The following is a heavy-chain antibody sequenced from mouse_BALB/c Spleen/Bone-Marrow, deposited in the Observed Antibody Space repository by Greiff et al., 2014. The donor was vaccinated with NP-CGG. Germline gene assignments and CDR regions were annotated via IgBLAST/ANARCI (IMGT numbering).Heavy chain of an antibody. CDR2: IWAGGTT. CDR1: GFSLPRFG. V-gene: IGHV2-9*02. CDR3: ARGDYDYAMDY. Sequence: VQLQQSGPGLVAPSQSLSITCTVSGFSLPRFGVHWVRQPPGKGLEWLGIIWAGGTTNYNSALMSRLSISKDNSKSQVFLKMNSLQTDDTAMYYCARGDYDYAMDYWGQGTSATVSS. J-gene: IGHJ4*01. D-gene: IGHD2-4*01.